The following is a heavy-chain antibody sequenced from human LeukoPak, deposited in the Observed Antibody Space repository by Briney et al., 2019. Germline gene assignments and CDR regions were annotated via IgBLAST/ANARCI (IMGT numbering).Heavy chain of an antibody. J-gene: IGHJ5*02. CDR3: ARDLMVATRHNWFDP. CDR1: GGTFSSYT. D-gene: IGHD2-21*02. CDR2: IIPILGIA. Sequence: SVKVSRKASGGTFSSYTISWVRQAPGQGLEWMGRIIPILGIANYAQKFQGRVTITGDKSTSTAYMDLSSLRSEDTAVYYCARDLMVATRHNWFDPWGQGTLVTVSS. V-gene: IGHV1-69*04.